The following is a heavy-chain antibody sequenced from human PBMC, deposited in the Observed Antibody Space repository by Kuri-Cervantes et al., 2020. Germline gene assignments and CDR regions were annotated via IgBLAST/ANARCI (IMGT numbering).Heavy chain of an antibody. CDR2: IYYSGST. J-gene: IGHJ4*02. D-gene: IGHD6-19*01. Sequence: SETLSLTCTVSGGSISSSNYYWGWIRQPPGKGLEWIGSIYYSGSTYYNPSLKSRVTISVDTSKNQFSLKLSSVTAADTAVYYCASWWLVRRYFDYWGQGTLVTVSS. CDR3: ASWWLVRRYFDY. V-gene: IGHV4-39*07. CDR1: GGSISSSNYY.